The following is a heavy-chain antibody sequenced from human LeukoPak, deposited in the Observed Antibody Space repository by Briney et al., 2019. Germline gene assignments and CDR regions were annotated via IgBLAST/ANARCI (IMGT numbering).Heavy chain of an antibody. CDR1: GLAFSSYA. CDR3: ARDRMGGSLDY. D-gene: IGHD2-15*01. CDR2: ITGDSGTI. V-gene: IGHV3-48*01. Sequence: GGSLRLSCAASGLAFSSYAMNWVRQAPGKGLEWVSFITGDSGTIYYVDSMKGRFTISRDNAKNSLYLQVDNLRAEDTAVYYCARDRMGGSLDYWGQGTPVTVSS. J-gene: IGHJ4*02.